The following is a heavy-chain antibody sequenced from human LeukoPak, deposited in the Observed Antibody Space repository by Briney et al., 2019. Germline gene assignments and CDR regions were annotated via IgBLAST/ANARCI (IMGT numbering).Heavy chain of an antibody. V-gene: IGHV1-69*13. Sequence: SVKVSCKASGYTFTSYAISWVRQAPGQGLEWMGGIIPIFGTANYAQKFQGRVTITADESTSTAYMELSSLRSEDTAVYYCAREPIVVVPAAMQGDYYYYGMDVWGQGTTVTVSS. CDR3: AREPIVVVPAAMQGDYYYYGMDV. J-gene: IGHJ6*02. CDR1: GYTFTSYA. CDR2: IIPIFGTA. D-gene: IGHD2-2*01.